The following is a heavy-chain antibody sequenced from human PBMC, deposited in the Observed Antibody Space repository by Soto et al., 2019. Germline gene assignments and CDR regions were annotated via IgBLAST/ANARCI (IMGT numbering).Heavy chain of an antibody. CDR3: VRGDNWNDAASDY. J-gene: IGHJ4*02. CDR2: IWSDGNNR. CDR1: GFMFSNHG. Sequence: QVQLVESGGGVVQPGRSLRLSCAASGFMFSNHGMHWVRQAPGKGLEWVAVIWSDGNNRYYADSVKGRFTISRDNSQNTVSLQMNSLRAEDTAVYYCVRGDNWNDAASDYWGQGTLVTVSS. D-gene: IGHD1-1*01. V-gene: IGHV3-33*01.